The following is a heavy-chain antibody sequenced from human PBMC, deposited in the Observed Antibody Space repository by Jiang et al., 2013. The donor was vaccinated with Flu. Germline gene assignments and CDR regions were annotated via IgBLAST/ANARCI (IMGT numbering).Heavy chain of an antibody. J-gene: IGHJ6*02. CDR2: IYSGGST. CDR1: GFTVSSNY. D-gene: IGHD6-13*01. V-gene: IGHV3-53*01. CDR3: ARDRFGIAAAGSRYGMDV. Sequence: RLSCAASGFTVSSNYMSWVRQAPGKGLEWVSVIYSGGSTYYADSVKGRFTISRDNSKNTLYLQMNSLRAEDTAVYYCARDRFGIAAAGSRYGMDVWGQGTTVTVSS.